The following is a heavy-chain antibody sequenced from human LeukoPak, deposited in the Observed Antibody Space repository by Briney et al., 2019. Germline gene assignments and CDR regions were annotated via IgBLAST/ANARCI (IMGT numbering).Heavy chain of an antibody. J-gene: IGHJ4*02. Sequence: GGSLRLSCAASAITFSSYAMSWVRQAPGKGLEWVSAISGSGGSTYYADSVKGRFTISRDNSKNTLYLQMNSLRAEDTAVYYCARGDTSSWGSFDYWGQGTLVTVSS. D-gene: IGHD6-13*01. CDR2: ISGSGGST. V-gene: IGHV3-23*01. CDR1: AITFSSYA. CDR3: ARGDTSSWGSFDY.